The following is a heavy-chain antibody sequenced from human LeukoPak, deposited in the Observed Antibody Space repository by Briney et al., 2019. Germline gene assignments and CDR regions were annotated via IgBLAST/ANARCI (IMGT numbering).Heavy chain of an antibody. J-gene: IGHJ4*02. D-gene: IGHD6-13*01. CDR2: ISGSGGST. CDR3: AKGRAAPYYFDY. V-gene: IGHV3-23*01. Sequence: PGGPLRLSCAASGFTLSRYAMSWVRQAPGKGLEGVSAISGSGGSTYYADSVKGRFTISRDNSKNTLYLQMNSLRAEDTAVYYCAKGRAAPYYFDYWGQGTLVTVSS. CDR1: GFTLSRYA.